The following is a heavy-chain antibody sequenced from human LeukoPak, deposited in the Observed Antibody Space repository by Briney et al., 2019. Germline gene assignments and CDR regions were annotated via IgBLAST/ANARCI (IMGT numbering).Heavy chain of an antibody. V-gene: IGHV4-39*01. CDR1: GGSISSSGYY. CDR3: ARPGVPAAIGDWFDP. D-gene: IGHD2-2*01. CDR2: IYYSGST. Sequence: PSETLSLTCTVSGGSISSSGYYWGWIRQPPGKGLEWIGSIYYSGSTYYNPSLKSRVTISVDTSKNQFSLKLSSVTAADTAVYYCARPGVPAAIGDWFDPWGQGTLVTVSS. J-gene: IGHJ5*02.